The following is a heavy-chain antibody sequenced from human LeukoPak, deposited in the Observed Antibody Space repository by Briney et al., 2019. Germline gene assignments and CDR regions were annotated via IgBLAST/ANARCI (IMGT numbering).Heavy chain of an antibody. J-gene: IGHJ4*02. CDR1: GFTFSSYG. D-gene: IGHD3-22*01. V-gene: IGHV3-30*02. CDR3: ARGGAVDYYDSSGHPLY. Sequence: GGSLRLSCAASGFTFSSYGMHWVRQAPGKGLEWVAFIRYDGSNKYYADSVKGRFTISRDNAKNSLYLQMNSLRAEDTAVYYCARGGAVDYYDSSGHPLYWGQGTLVTVSS. CDR2: IRYDGSNK.